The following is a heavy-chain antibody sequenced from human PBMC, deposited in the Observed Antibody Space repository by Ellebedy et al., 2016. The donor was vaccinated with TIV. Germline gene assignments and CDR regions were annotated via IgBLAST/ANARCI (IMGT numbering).Heavy chain of an antibody. CDR1: GYTFTSYA. V-gene: IGHV7-4-1*01. CDR3: ATLKSYLSDSGSYKNWYFDY. D-gene: IGHD3-10*01. Sequence: AASVKVSCKASGYTFTSYALTWVRQAPGQGLEWMGWINTNTGTPTYARAFTGRFVFSSDTSVTTAFLQIRSLKAEDTAVYYCATLKSYLSDSGSYKNWYFDYWGQGTLVTVSS. J-gene: IGHJ4*02. CDR2: INTNTGTP.